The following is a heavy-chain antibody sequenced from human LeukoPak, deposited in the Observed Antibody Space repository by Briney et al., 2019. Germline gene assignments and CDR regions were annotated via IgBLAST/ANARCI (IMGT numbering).Heavy chain of an antibody. V-gene: IGHV3-48*01. D-gene: IGHD6-19*01. CDR2: ISSSSSTI. Sequence: GGSLRLSCAASGFTFSSYSMNWVRQAPGKGLEWVSYISSSSSTIYYADSVKGRFTISRDNAKNSLYLQMNSLRAEDTAVYYCARVDRGIDSSGWFARSDYYYMDVWGKGTTVTVSS. CDR1: GFTFSSYS. J-gene: IGHJ6*03. CDR3: ARVDRGIDSSGWFARSDYYYMDV.